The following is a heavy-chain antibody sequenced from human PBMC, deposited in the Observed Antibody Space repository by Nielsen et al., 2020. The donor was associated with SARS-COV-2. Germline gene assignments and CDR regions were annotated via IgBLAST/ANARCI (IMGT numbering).Heavy chain of an antibody. CDR3: ASGAYDGDYFDY. D-gene: IGHD3-3*01. CDR2: IYHSGRT. CDR1: GGSVSSGSYY. V-gene: IGHV4-30-2*01. J-gene: IGHJ4*02. Sequence: SETLSLTCTVSGGSVSSGSYYWSWIRQPPGKGLEWIGYIYHSGRTYYNLSLQSRVTMSVDTSRNMFSLKVTSVTAADTAVYYCASGAYDGDYFDYWGQGILVTVSS.